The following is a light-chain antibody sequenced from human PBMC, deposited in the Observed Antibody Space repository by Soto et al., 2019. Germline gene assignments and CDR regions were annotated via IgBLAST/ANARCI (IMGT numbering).Light chain of an antibody. J-gene: IGLJ1*01. Sequence: QSALTQPASVSGSPGQSITISCTGTSSDVGGFNYVSWYQHHPGKAPKLIIYEVSYRPSGVSNRFSGSKSGNTASLTISGLQAEDEADFYCSSYTTNNTHVFGTGTKVTVL. CDR2: EVS. V-gene: IGLV2-14*01. CDR1: SSDVGGFNY. CDR3: SSYTTNNTHV.